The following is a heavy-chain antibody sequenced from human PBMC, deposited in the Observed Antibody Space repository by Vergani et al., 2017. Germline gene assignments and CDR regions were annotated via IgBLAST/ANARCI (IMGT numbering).Heavy chain of an antibody. CDR3: ARDLKLERQAIYYYYGMDV. J-gene: IGHJ6*02. CDR2: ISSSSSYT. Sequence: QVQLVESGGGLVKPGGSLRLSCAASGFTFSDYYMSWIRQAPGKGLEWVSYISSSSSYTNYADSVKGRFTISRDNSKNTLYLQMNSLRAEDTAVYYCARDLKLERQAIYYYYGMDVWGQGTTVTVSS. D-gene: IGHD1-1*01. V-gene: IGHV3-11*06. CDR1: GFTFSDYY.